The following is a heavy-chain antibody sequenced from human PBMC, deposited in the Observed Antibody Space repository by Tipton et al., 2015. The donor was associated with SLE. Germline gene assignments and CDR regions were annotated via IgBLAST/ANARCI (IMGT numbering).Heavy chain of an antibody. CDR1: GGSINSGIYY. J-gene: IGHJ5*02. Sequence: TLSLTCTVSGGSINSGIYYYNWIRQPAGKGLEWIGRVYTTGSTNYNPTLKSRVTISVDTSKNQFSLKLTSVTAADTAVYYCARGHGGDGWFDPWGQGTLVTVSS. V-gene: IGHV4-61*02. CDR3: ARGHGGDGWFDP. CDR2: VYTTGST. D-gene: IGHD2-21*02.